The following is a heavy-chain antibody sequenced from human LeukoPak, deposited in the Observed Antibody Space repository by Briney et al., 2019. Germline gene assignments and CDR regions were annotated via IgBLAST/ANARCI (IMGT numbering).Heavy chain of an antibody. Sequence: PGGSLRLSCAASGFTFSNAWMSWVRQAPGKGLEWVGRIKSKTGGGTTDYAAPVKGRFTISRDDSKNTLYLQMNSLKTEDTAVYYCTTTSIAVAGPFDYWGQGTLVTVSS. CDR2: IKSKTGGGTT. J-gene: IGHJ4*02. CDR1: GFTFSNAW. CDR3: TTTSIAVAGPFDY. D-gene: IGHD6-19*01. V-gene: IGHV3-15*01.